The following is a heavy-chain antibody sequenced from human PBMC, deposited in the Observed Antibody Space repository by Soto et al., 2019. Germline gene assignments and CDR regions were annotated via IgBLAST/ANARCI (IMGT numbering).Heavy chain of an antibody. CDR1: GFTFSGSA. CDR2: IRSKTNSYAT. Sequence: EVQLVESGGGLVQPGGSLKLSCAASGFTFSGSAKHWVRQAAGKGLEWVGRIRSKTNSYATAYAASVKGRFTISRDDSKDTAYRQMTSLKAEDTAVYYCTSSGLRDNWFDPWGQGTLVTVSS. J-gene: IGHJ5*02. D-gene: IGHD4-17*01. V-gene: IGHV3-73*01. CDR3: TSSGLRDNWFDP.